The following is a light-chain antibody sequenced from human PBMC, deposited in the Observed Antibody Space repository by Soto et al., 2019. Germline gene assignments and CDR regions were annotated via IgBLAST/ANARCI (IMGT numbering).Light chain of an antibody. CDR2: GNS. Sequence: QSVLTQPPSVSGAPGQRVTISCTGSSSNIGAGYDVHWYQQLPGTAPKLLIYGNSNRPSGVPDRFSVSKSGTSASLAITGLLVEDEADYYCQSSDSSLSGSVFCGGTKLAVL. V-gene: IGLV1-40*01. J-gene: IGLJ2*01. CDR3: QSSDSSLSGSV. CDR1: SSNIGAGYD.